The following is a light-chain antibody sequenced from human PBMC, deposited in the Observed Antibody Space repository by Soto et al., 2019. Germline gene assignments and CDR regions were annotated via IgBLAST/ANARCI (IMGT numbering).Light chain of an antibody. CDR3: SSYTSSSRV. CDR2: DVS. Sequence: QSVLTQPASVSGSPGQSITISCTGTSSDVGGYNYVSWYQQHPGKAPKLMIYDVSNRPSGVSNRFSGSKSGNTASLTISGIQAEDEADYYCSSYTSSSRVFGGGPKLTVL. J-gene: IGLJ2*01. V-gene: IGLV2-14*01. CDR1: SSDVGGYNY.